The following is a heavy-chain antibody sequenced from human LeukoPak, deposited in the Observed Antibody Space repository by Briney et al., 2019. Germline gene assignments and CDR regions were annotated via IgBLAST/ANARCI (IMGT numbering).Heavy chain of an antibody. CDR2: IYYSGST. CDR1: GGSISSSSYY. D-gene: IGHD5-24*01. Sequence: PSETLSLTCTVSGGSISSSSYYWGWIRQPPGKGLEWIGSIYYSGSTYYNPSLKSRVTISVDTSKNQFSLKLSSVTAADTAVYYCAREGDGFPYYFDYWGQGTLVTVSS. V-gene: IGHV4-39*02. J-gene: IGHJ4*02. CDR3: AREGDGFPYYFDY.